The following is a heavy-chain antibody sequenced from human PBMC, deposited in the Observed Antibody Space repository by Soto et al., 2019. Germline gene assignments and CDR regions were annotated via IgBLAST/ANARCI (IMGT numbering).Heavy chain of an antibody. CDR1: GFAFSTYA. Sequence: EVQLLESGGGLVQPGGSLRLSCAASGFAFSTYATSWVRQAPGKGLEWVSAISGSGGNTYYADSVKGRFTISRDSSKNTVYLQLNSLRAEDTAIYYCAKASMGTTKGKYHFDCWGQGTLVTASS. J-gene: IGHJ4*02. D-gene: IGHD4-17*01. CDR3: AKASMGTTKGKYHFDC. CDR2: ISGSGGNT. V-gene: IGHV3-23*01.